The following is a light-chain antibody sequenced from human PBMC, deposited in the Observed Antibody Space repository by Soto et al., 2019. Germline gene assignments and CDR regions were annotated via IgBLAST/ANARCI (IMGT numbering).Light chain of an antibody. CDR3: QQYNNWHALT. V-gene: IGKV3-15*01. CDR2: GAS. CDR1: QSVSSN. J-gene: IGKJ4*01. Sequence: EIWMTQSPATLSVSPGERATLSCGASQSVSSNLAWYQQKPGQAPRLLIYGASTRATGIPARFSGSGSGTEFTLTISSLKSEDFAVYYCQQYNNWHALTFGGGTKVDIK.